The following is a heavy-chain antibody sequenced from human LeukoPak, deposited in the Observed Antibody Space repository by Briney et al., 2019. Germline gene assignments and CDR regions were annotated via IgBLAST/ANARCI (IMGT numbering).Heavy chain of an antibody. CDR2: IIPIFGTA. CDR3: ARSRVDCSTTSCRSMGY. D-gene: IGHD2-2*01. J-gene: IGHJ4*02. CDR1: GGTFSSYA. V-gene: IGHV1-69*13. Sequence: SVKVSCKASGGTFSSYAISWVRQAPGQGLEWMGRIIPIFGTANYAQKFQGRVTITADESTNTAYMELSSLRSEDTAVYYCARSRVDCSTTSCRSMGYWGQGTLVTVSS.